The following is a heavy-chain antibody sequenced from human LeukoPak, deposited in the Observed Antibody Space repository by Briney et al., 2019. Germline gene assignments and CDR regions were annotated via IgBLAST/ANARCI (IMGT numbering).Heavy chain of an antibody. D-gene: IGHD5-18*01. Sequence: GGSLRLSCAASGFTFSSYAMHWVRQAPGKGLEWVAVISYDGSNKYYADSVKGRFTISRDNSKNTLYLQMNSLRAEDTAVYYCAKSSPRVETGERYYYYMDVWGKGTTVTVSS. V-gene: IGHV3-30-3*02. J-gene: IGHJ6*03. CDR2: ISYDGSNK. CDR1: GFTFSSYA. CDR3: AKSSPRVETGERYYYYMDV.